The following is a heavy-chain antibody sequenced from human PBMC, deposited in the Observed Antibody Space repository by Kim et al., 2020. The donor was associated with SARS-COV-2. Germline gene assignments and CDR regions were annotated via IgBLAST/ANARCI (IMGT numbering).Heavy chain of an antibody. CDR3: ARGRRIVVVPAIPPYYYGMDV. J-gene: IGHJ6*02. CDR1: GGSISSYY. V-gene: IGHV4-59*13. D-gene: IGHD2-2*01. CDR2: IYYSGST. Sequence: SETLSLTCTVSGGSISSYYWSWIRQPPGKGLEWIGYIYYSGSTNYNPSLKSRVTISVDTSKNQFSLKLSSVTAADTAVYYCARGRRIVVVPAIPPYYYGMDVWGQGTTVTVSS.